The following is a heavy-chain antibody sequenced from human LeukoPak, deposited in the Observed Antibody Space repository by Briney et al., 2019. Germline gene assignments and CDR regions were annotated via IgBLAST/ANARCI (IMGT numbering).Heavy chain of an antibody. V-gene: IGHV3-23*01. J-gene: IGHJ4*02. CDR3: ARDFLSHSSGWPTYYFDY. CDR1: GITFSSYG. D-gene: IGHD6-19*01. Sequence: PGGSLRLSCVASGITFSSYGMSWVRQAPGKGLECVSTISGSAGSTYYADSVKGRFTISRDNSKNTLYLQMNSLRAEDTAVYYCARDFLSHSSGWPTYYFDYWGQGTLVTVSS. CDR2: ISGSAGST.